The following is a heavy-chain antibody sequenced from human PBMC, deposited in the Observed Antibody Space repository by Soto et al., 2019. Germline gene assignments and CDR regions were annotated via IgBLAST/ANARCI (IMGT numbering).Heavy chain of an antibody. CDR3: ARDGPPWDPAANWCDP. CDR2: INPNGGST. Sequence: QVQLVQSGAEVKKPGASVKVSCKASGYTLSSHYMHWVRQAPGQGPEWMGRINPNGGSTSYAQKFQGRVIMTRDTSTSTVYMELSSLRSEDTAVYYCARDGPPWDPAANWCDPWVQGTLVTVSS. V-gene: IGHV1-46*01. J-gene: IGHJ5*02. CDR1: GYTLSSHY. D-gene: IGHD1-26*01.